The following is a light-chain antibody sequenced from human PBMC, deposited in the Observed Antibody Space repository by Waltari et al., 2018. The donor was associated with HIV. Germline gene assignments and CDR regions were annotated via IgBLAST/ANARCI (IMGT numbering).Light chain of an antibody. CDR1: QSIDNY. CDR2: DAS. Sequence: EIVLTQSPATLSFSPGGRATLSCRASQSIDNYLAWYQQRPGQAPRLLIYDASKRATGIPARFSGSGSGTDFTLTISSLEPEDFAIYYCQQGSNWSLTFGGGTKVEIK. V-gene: IGKV3-11*01. CDR3: QQGSNWSLT. J-gene: IGKJ4*01.